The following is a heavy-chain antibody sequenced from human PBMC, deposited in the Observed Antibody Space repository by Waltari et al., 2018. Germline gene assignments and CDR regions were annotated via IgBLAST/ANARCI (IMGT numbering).Heavy chain of an antibody. V-gene: IGHV7-4-1*02. CDR2: NNTNTGNP. D-gene: IGHD5-18*01. CDR1: GYIFSNYA. CDR3: AKGIQLWGRGSWYFDD. J-gene: IGHJ4*02. Sequence: QVQLVQSGSELKKPGASVKVSCKASGYIFSNYAMNWVRQAPGQGLEWMGWNNTNTGNPTYVQGFTGRFVFSLDTSVSTAYLQISSLKAEDTSVYYCAKGIQLWGRGSWYFDDWGQGTLVTVSS.